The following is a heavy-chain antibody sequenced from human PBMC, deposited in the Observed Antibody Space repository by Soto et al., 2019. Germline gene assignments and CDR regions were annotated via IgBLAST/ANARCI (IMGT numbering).Heavy chain of an antibody. CDR1: GFTFSSYA. CDR3: GKGRIQLWLTYFDY. J-gene: IGHJ4*02. V-gene: IGHV3-23*01. Sequence: GGSLRLSCAASGFTFSSYAMSWVRQAPGKGLEWVSAISGSGGSTYYADSVKGRFTISRDNSKNTLYLQMSSLRAEDTAVYYCGKGRIQLWLTYFDYWGQGTLVTVSS. CDR2: ISGSGGST. D-gene: IGHD5-18*01.